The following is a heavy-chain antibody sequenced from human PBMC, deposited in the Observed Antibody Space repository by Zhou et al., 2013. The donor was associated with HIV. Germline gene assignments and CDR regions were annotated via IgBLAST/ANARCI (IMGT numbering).Heavy chain of an antibody. CDR3: SGFRAKSYGMDV. CDR2: IIPSSGET. J-gene: IGHJ6*02. V-gene: IGHV1-2*02. D-gene: IGHD5-12*01. CDR1: GYIFNAYY. Sequence: QVKVVQSGAEVRKPGASVKVACKTSGYIFNAYYIHWVRQAPGQGLEWMGWIIPSSGETDYAQRFQGRVTLTSDTSITTVFMELTTLRSDDTAIYYCSGFRAKSYGMDVWGPGTTVTVSS.